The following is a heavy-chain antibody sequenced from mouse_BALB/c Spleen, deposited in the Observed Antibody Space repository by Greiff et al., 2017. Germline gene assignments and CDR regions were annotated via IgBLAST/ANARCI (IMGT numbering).Heavy chain of an antibody. Sequence: EVQLQESGGGLVKPGGSLKLSCAASGFAFSSYDMSWVRQTPEKRLEWVAYISSGGGSTYYPDTVKGRFTISRDNAKNTLYLQMSSLKSEDTAMYYCARHETARSLYYFDYWGQGTTLTVSS. CDR2: ISSGGGST. D-gene: IGHD6-1*02. V-gene: IGHV5-12-1*01. CDR1: GFAFSSYD. CDR3: ARHETARSLYYFDY. J-gene: IGHJ2*01.